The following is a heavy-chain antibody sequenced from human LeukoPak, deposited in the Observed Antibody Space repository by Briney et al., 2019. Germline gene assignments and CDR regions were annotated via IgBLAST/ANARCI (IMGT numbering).Heavy chain of an antibody. V-gene: IGHV1-18*01. J-gene: IGHJ4*02. CDR1: GYTFTSYG. CDR3: ARMDDSGYWWSFDY. CDR2: ISAYNGNT. Sequence: ASVKVSCKASGYTFTSYGISWVRQAPGQGLEWVGWISAYNGNTNYAQKLQGRVTMTTDTSTSTAYMELRSLRSDDTAVYYCARMDDSGYWWSFDYWGQGTLVTVSS. D-gene: IGHD3-22*01.